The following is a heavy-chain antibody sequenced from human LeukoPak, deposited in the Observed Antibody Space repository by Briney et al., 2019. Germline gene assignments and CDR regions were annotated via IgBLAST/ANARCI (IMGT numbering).Heavy chain of an antibody. V-gene: IGHV4-38-2*02. D-gene: IGHD4-17*01. CDR3: GAGDSYYFDY. CDR1: GYSISSGYY. Sequence: SETLSLTCTVSGYSISSGYYWGWIRQPPGKGLEWIGSIYHSGSTYYNPSLKSRVTISIDKSKDQFSLKLSSVTAADTAVYYCGAGDSYYFDYWGQGALVTVSS. CDR2: IYHSGST. J-gene: IGHJ4*02.